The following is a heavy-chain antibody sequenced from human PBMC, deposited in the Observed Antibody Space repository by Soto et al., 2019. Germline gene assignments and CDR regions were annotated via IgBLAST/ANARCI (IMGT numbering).Heavy chain of an antibody. Sequence: SETLSLTCAVSGGSISSGGYSWSWIRQPPGKGLEWIGYIYHSGSTYYNPSLKSRVTISVDRSKSQFSLKLNSVTAADTAVYYCARVPSPWGQGTLVTVSS. D-gene: IGHD3-10*01. CDR3: ARVPSP. CDR2: IYHSGST. J-gene: IGHJ5*02. V-gene: IGHV4-30-2*01. CDR1: GGSISSGGYS.